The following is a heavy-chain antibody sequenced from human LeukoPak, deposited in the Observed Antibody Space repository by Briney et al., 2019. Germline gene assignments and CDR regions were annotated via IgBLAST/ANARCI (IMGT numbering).Heavy chain of an antibody. Sequence: SVKVSCKASGYTFTSYYMHWVRQAPGQGLEWMGIINPSGGSTNYAQKFQGRVTMTRDTSTSTVYMELSSLRSEDTAVYYCARDPRYYDILTGYYPDAFDIWGQGTMVTVSS. CDR1: GYTFTSYY. CDR2: INPSGGST. D-gene: IGHD3-9*01. J-gene: IGHJ3*02. V-gene: IGHV1-46*01. CDR3: ARDPRYYDILTGYYPDAFDI.